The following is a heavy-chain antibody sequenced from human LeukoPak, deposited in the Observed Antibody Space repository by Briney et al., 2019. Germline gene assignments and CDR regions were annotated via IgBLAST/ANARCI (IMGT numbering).Heavy chain of an antibody. J-gene: IGHJ6*03. CDR1: GFTFSSYS. Sequence: GGSLRLSCAASGFTFSSYSMNWVRQAPGKGLEWVSSISSSSSYIYYADSVKGRFTISRDNAKNSLYLQMNSLRAEDTAVYYCAKDQAGWISSRDYYYYMDVWGKGTTVTVSS. V-gene: IGHV3-21*01. D-gene: IGHD6-6*01. CDR3: AKDQAGWISSRDYYYYMDV. CDR2: ISSSSSYI.